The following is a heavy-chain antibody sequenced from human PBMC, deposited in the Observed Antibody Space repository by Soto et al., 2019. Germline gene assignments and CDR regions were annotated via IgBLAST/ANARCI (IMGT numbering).Heavy chain of an antibody. CDR1: GFTFSSYV. Sequence: EVQLLESGGGLVQPGGSLRLSCAASGFTFSSYVMSWVRQAPGKGLEWVSAISGSGGSTYYADSVKGRFTISRDNSKNTLYLQMNSLRAEDTAVYYCSKDIGDILTGYYGYFDYWGQGTLVTVSS. D-gene: IGHD3-9*01. CDR3: SKDIGDILTGYYGYFDY. V-gene: IGHV3-23*01. CDR2: ISGSGGST. J-gene: IGHJ4*02.